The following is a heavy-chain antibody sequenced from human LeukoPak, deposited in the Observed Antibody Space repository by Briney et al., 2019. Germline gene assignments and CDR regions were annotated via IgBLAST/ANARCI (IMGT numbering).Heavy chain of an antibody. J-gene: IGHJ4*02. CDR3: TTVYLTYYYDSSGYY. CDR1: GFAFSNAW. D-gene: IGHD3-22*01. CDR2: IKSKTDGGTT. Sequence: GGSLRLSCAASGFAFSNAWMSWVRQAPGKGLEWVGRIKSKTDGGTTDYAAPVKGRFTISRDDSKNTLYLQMNSLKTEDTAVYYCTTVYLTYYYDSSGYYWGQGTLVTVSS. V-gene: IGHV3-15*01.